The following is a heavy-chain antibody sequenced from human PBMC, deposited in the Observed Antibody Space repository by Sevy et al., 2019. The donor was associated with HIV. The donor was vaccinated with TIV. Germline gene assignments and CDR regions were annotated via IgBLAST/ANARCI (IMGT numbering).Heavy chain of an antibody. CDR3: ARHITEGISGWTTMVLNYFDF. V-gene: IGHV4-39*01. J-gene: IGHJ4*02. Sequence: SETLSLTCSVSGGSVSRGSYNWGWVRQPPGKGLEWIGTIYHSGSTYYNPSLKSRVTISLDTSKNQFSLKLSSVTAADTAIYYCARHITEGISGWTTMVLNYFDFWGQGTLVTVSS. D-gene: IGHD5-18*01. CDR1: GGSVSRGSYN. CDR2: IYHSGST.